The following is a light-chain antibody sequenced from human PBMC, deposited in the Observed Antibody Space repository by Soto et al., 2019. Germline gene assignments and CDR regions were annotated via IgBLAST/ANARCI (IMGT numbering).Light chain of an antibody. CDR2: ENN. Sequence: SVLTQPPSVSAAPGQKVTLSCSGRSSKIANYYFSWFQQLPGTAPKLLIYENNKRPSGIPGRFSGSKSGTSATLGITGFQTGDEADYYCGTWDSSLSDFVFGTGTKVTVL. J-gene: IGLJ1*01. CDR1: SSKIANYY. CDR3: GTWDSSLSDFV. V-gene: IGLV1-51*02.